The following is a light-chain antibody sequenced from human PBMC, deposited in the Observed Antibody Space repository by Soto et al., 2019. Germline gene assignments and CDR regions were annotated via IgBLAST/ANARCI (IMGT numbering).Light chain of an antibody. CDR2: EVN. Sequence: QSALTQPASVSGSPGQSITISCTGTSSDVGGYNYVSWYQQHPGKAPKLMIYEVNNRPSGVSNRFSGSKSGNTASLTISGLQAEDEADYYCSSYTIFSTVVFGGGTKLTVL. J-gene: IGLJ2*01. V-gene: IGLV2-14*01. CDR3: SSYTIFSTVV. CDR1: SSDVGGYNY.